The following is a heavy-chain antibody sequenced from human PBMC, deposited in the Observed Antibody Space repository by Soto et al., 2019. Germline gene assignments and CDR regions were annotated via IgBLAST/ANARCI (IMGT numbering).Heavy chain of an antibody. CDR3: ARDNSGSYYRLPFDH. J-gene: IGHJ4*02. Sequence: GASVKVSCKASGYTFTSCGISWVRQAPGQGLEWMGWISAYNGNTNYAQKLQGRVTMTTDTSTSTAYMELRSLRSDDTAVYYCARDNSGSYYRLPFDHWGQGTLVTVSS. V-gene: IGHV1-18*01. D-gene: IGHD1-26*01. CDR2: ISAYNGNT. CDR1: GYTFTSCG.